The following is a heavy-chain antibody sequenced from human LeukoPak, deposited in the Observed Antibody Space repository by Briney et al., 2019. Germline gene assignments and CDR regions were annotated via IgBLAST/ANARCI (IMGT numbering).Heavy chain of an antibody. V-gene: IGHV3-20*04. CDR2: INWNGGRT. CDR3: ARTGTSVPDRFDP. D-gene: IGHD1-1*01. CDR1: GFTFSSYA. Sequence: PGGSLRLSCAASGFTFSSYAMSWVRQAPGMGLEWVSYINWNGGRTGYADSVKGRFTISRDNAKDSLYLQMNSLRAEDTAFYFCARTGTSVPDRFDPWGQGTLVTVSS. J-gene: IGHJ5*02.